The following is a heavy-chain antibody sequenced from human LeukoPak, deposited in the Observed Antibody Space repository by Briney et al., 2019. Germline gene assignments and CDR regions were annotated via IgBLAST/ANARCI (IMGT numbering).Heavy chain of an antibody. CDR3: AKDRVLWRLEFWHPENYYGMDV. CDR2: IKQDGSEK. V-gene: IGHV3-7*01. Sequence: GGSLRLSCAASGFTFSSYWMSWVRQAPGKGLEWVANIKQDGSEKYYVDSVKGRFTISRDNARNTLYLQMNSLRAEDTAVYYCAKDRVLWRLEFWHPENYYGMDVWGQGTAVTVSS. CDR1: GFTFSSYW. J-gene: IGHJ6*02. D-gene: IGHD3-16*01.